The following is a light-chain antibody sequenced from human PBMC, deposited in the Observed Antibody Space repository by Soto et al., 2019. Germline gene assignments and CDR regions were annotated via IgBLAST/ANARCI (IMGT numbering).Light chain of an antibody. CDR3: QQFGHSPYT. V-gene: IGKV3-20*01. J-gene: IGKJ2*01. CDR1: QSVSSSY. Sequence: EIVLTQSPGTLSLSPGERATLSCRASQSVSSSYLAWYQQKPGQTPRLLIYGASSRATGVPDRFSGSGSGTDFTLTISRLEPEDVAVYYCQQFGHSPYTFGQGTKLDIK. CDR2: GAS.